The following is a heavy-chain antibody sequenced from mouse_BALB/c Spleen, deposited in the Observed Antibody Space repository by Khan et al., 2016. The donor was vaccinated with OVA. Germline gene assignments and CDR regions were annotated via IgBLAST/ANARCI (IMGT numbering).Heavy chain of an antibody. Sequence: EVELVESGGGLVQPGGSRKLSCAASGFTFSDYGMAWVRQAPGKGPEWVAFISDLAYTIYYAHTVTGRFTISSTNAKNTQYREMNMLRSDDTDIYNCARGGGTEPVAYWGQGTLVTVSA. V-gene: IGHV5-15*02. J-gene: IGHJ3*01. CDR3: ARGGGTEPVAY. CDR1: GFTFSDYG. CDR2: ISDLAYTI.